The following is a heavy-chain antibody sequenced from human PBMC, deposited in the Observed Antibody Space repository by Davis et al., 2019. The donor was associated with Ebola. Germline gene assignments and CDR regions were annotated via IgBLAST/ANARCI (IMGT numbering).Heavy chain of an antibody. CDR1: GGSISSYY. CDR2: IYYSGST. CDR3: ARGRYYYGMDV. V-gene: IGHV4-59*01. J-gene: IGHJ6*02. Sequence: SETLSLTCTVSGGSISSYYWSWIRQPPGKGLEWIGYIYYSGSTNYNPSLKSRVTISVDTSKNQFSLKLSSVIAADTAVYYCARGRYYYGMDVWGQGTTVTVSS.